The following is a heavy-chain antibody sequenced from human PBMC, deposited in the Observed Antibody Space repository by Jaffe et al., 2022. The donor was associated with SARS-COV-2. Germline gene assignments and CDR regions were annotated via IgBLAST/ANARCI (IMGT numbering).Heavy chain of an antibody. J-gene: IGHJ3*02. V-gene: IGHV4-59*01. CDR1: GGSISSYY. CDR3: ARAGFTTLAFDI. D-gene: IGHD3-22*01. Sequence: QVQLQESGPGLVKPSETLSLTCTVSGGSISSYYWSWIRQPPGKGLEWIGYIYYSGSTNYNPSLKSRVTISVDTSKNQFSLKLSSVTAADTAVYYCARAGFTTLAFDIWGQGTMVTVSS. CDR2: IYYSGST.